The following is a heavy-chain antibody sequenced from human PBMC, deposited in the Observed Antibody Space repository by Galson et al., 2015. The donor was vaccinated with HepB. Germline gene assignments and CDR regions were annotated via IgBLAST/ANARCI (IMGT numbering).Heavy chain of an antibody. Sequence: SVKVSCKVSGYTFTELPMHWVRQAPGQGLEWMGWISAYSGKTNFAQKFQGRVTLTMDTSTSTAYMELRTLRSDDTAVYYCARGIGATGEIDYWARGTLVTVSS. CDR1: GYTFTELP. V-gene: IGHV1-18*01. CDR3: ARGIGATGEIDY. D-gene: IGHD7-27*01. J-gene: IGHJ4*02. CDR2: ISAYSGKT.